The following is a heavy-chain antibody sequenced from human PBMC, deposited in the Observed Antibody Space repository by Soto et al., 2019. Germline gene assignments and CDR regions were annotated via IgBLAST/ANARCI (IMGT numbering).Heavy chain of an antibody. V-gene: IGHV3-9*01. CDR2: INWNSDSV. CDR1: GFSVDNSY. Sequence: PGGSLRLSCAASGFSVDNSYMSWVRQAPGKGLEWVSVINWNSDSVGYADSVKGRFTISRDNAKNSLYLQMNSLRAEDTALYYCAKGDSDIVLVPAAHSNYYYYGMDVWGQGTTVTV. D-gene: IGHD2-2*01. CDR3: AKGDSDIVLVPAAHSNYYYYGMDV. J-gene: IGHJ6*02.